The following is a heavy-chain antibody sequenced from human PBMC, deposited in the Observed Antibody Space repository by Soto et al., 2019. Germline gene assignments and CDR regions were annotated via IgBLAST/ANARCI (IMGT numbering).Heavy chain of an antibody. D-gene: IGHD1-26*01. J-gene: IGHJ4*02. Sequence: GGSLRLSCAASGFTFDDYGMSWVRQAPGKGLEWVSGINWNGGSTGYADSVKGRFTISRDNAKNSLYLQMNSLRAEDTALYYCARDISEGYSGSYYVWGQGTLVTVSS. CDR3: ARDISEGYSGSYYV. CDR1: GFTFDDYG. CDR2: INWNGGST. V-gene: IGHV3-20*04.